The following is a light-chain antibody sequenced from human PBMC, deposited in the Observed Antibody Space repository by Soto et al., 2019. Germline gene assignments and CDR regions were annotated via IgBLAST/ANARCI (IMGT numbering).Light chain of an antibody. V-gene: IGKV1D-13*01. Sequence: AIQLTQSPSSLSASVGDRVTITCRASQDISTALAWYQQKPGKPPKVLISGASTLENGVPSRFIGSGSGTDFTLTISSLLPEDFATYYCHQFNNPITFGQGTRLEVK. CDR1: QDISTA. CDR2: GAS. J-gene: IGKJ5*01. CDR3: HQFNNPIT.